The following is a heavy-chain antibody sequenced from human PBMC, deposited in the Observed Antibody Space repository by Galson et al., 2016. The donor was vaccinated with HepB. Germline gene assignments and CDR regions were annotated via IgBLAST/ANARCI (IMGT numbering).Heavy chain of an antibody. CDR1: GFTFRTYN. V-gene: IGHV3-21*04. CDR3: AKDLDPYDSGGFYYTDY. Sequence: SLRLSCAASGFTFRTYNMNWVRQAPGKGLEWVSSISSGSSYIYYADSVKGRFTISRDNARNSLYLQMNGLRAEDTAVYYCAKDLDPYDSGGFYYTDYWGQGSLVAVSS. CDR2: ISSGSSYI. D-gene: IGHD3-22*01. J-gene: IGHJ4*02.